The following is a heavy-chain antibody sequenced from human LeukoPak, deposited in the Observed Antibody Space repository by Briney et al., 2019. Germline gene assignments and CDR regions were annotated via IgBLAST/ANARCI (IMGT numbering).Heavy chain of an antibody. CDR2: ISHDGSNK. D-gene: IGHD3-9*01. J-gene: IGHJ6*04. CDR3: ASPYYDILTGYNYGMDV. Sequence: GGSLRLSCAASGFTFSSYAMHWVRQAPGKGLEWVAVISHDGSNKYYADSVKGRFTISRDNSKNTLYLQMNSLRAEDTAVYYCASPYYDILTGYNYGMDVWGKGTTVTVSS. V-gene: IGHV3-30*04. CDR1: GFTFSSYA.